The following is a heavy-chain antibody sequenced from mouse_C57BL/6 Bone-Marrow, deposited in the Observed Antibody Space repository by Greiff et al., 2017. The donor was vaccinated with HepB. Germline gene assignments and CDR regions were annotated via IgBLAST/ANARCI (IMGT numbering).Heavy chain of an antibody. Sequence: QVQLKESGPGLVQPSQSLSITCTVSGFSLTSYGVHWVRQSPGKGLEWLGVIWSGGSTDYNAAFISRLSISKDNSKSQVFFKMNSLQADDTAIYYCARKGLLRFAWFAYWGQGTLVTVSA. CDR3: ARKGLLRFAWFAY. CDR2: IWSGGST. V-gene: IGHV2-2*01. CDR1: GFSLTSYG. D-gene: IGHD1-1*01. J-gene: IGHJ3*01.